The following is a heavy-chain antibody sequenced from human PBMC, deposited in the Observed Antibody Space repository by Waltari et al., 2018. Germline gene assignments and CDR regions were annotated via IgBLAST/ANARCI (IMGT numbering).Heavy chain of an antibody. J-gene: IGHJ4*01. CDR3: GRGLSIAAASIVDF. Sequence: QVQLVQSGAEVKKPGASVKVSCKASGYSFSAYSMHWVRQAPGQGLEWMGWINPNSGGTNYAQKFQGRVTMTGDTSISTGYMEVRGLRFDDTAVYFCGRGLSIAAASIVDFWGRGTLVTVSS. CDR2: INPNSGGT. V-gene: IGHV1-2*02. CDR1: GYSFSAYS. D-gene: IGHD6-25*01.